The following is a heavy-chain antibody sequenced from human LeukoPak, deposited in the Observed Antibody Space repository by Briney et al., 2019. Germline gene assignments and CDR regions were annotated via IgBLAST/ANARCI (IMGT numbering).Heavy chain of an antibody. CDR1: GGSISSSSHY. D-gene: IGHD4-11*01. CDR3: ASHPTTEIGIDD. V-gene: IGHV4-39*01. J-gene: IGHJ4*02. CDR2: INYRGTT. Sequence: SETLSLTCTVSGGSISSSSHYWGWIRQPPGKGLEWIGSINYRGTTYYSPSLRGRVTISIDTSKNQFSLRLTSVTATDTAVYYCASHPTTEIGIDDWGQGTLVTVSS.